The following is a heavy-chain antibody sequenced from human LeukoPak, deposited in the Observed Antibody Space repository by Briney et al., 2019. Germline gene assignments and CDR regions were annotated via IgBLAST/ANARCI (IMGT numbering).Heavy chain of an antibody. Sequence: GGSLRLSCAASGFTFSDFGMTWVRQAPGKGLEWVSAISGSGGSTYYADSVKGRFTISRDNPQNTLYLQMNSLRADDTAVYYCAKEMDSSGFLDYWGQGTLVTVSS. D-gene: IGHD3-22*01. CDR1: GFTFSDFG. CDR2: ISGSGGST. CDR3: AKEMDSSGFLDY. J-gene: IGHJ4*02. V-gene: IGHV3-23*01.